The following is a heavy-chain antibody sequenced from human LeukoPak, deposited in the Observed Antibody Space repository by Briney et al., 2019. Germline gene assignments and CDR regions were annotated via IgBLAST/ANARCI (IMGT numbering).Heavy chain of an antibody. CDR2: ISYDGSNK. CDR1: GFTFSSYG. CDR3: AKDLVYSGYVLYGELDY. D-gene: IGHD5-12*01. J-gene: IGHJ4*02. V-gene: IGHV3-30*18. Sequence: GGSLRLSCAASGFTFSSYGMHWVRQAPGKGLEWVAVISYDGSNKYYADSVKGRFTISRDNSKNTLYLQMNSLRAEDTAVYYCAKDLVYSGYVLYGELDYWGQGTLVTVSS.